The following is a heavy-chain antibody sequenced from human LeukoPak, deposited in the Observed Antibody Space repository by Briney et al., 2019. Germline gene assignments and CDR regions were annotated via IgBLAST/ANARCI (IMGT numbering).Heavy chain of an antibody. Sequence: GGSLRLSCAASGFTLSDHHMDWVRQAPGKGLEWVGRTRNKANSYTTEYAASVKGRFIISRDDSDNSLYLQLNSLKTEDTAVYYCARTYSGSSLDTWGQGTLVTVSS. D-gene: IGHD1-26*01. V-gene: IGHV3-72*01. CDR3: ARTYSGSSLDT. CDR1: GFTLSDHH. CDR2: TRNKANSYTT. J-gene: IGHJ5*02.